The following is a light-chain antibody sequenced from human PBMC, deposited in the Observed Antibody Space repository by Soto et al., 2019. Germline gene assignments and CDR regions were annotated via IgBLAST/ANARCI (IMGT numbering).Light chain of an antibody. CDR2: GAS. CDR3: QQYGRSPLT. Sequence: QSLATLPVSKGERPTLSCGASQNVRSNLAWYQQKPGQAPRLLIYGASSRATGIPDRFSGSGSGTDFTLTISRLEPEDFAVYHCQQYGRSPLTFGGGSMVDVK. J-gene: IGKJ4*01. CDR1: QNVRSN. V-gene: IGKV3-20*01.